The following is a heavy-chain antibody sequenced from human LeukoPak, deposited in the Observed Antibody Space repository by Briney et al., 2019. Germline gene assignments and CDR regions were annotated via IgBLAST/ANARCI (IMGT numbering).Heavy chain of an antibody. Sequence: GGSLRPSCAASGFTFSSYDMHWVRQVTGKGLEWVSDIGTVGDTYYAGSVKGRLTISRENAKDSLYLQMNSLRAGDTAVYYCARVRSGSLGYYGMDVWGQGTTVTVSS. J-gene: IGHJ6*02. CDR1: GFTFSSYD. D-gene: IGHD1-26*01. CDR3: ARVRSGSLGYYGMDV. V-gene: IGHV3-13*01. CDR2: IGTVGDT.